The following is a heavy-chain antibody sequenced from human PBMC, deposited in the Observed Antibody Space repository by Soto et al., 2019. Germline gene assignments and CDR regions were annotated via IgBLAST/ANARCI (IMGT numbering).Heavy chain of an antibody. CDR1: GFTFSSYA. D-gene: IGHD1-7*01. Sequence: GGSLRLSCAASGFTFSSYAMSWVRQAPGKGLEWVSAISGSGGSTYYADSVKGRFTISRDNSKNTLYLQMNSLRAEDTAVYYCANHDWNYLDYFDYWGQGTLVTVSS. J-gene: IGHJ4*02. V-gene: IGHV3-23*01. CDR2: ISGSGGST. CDR3: ANHDWNYLDYFDY.